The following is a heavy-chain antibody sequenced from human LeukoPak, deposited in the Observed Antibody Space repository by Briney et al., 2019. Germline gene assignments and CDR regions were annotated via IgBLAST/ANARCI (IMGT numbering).Heavy chain of an antibody. CDR3: ARVRVTTGSLGATMRGPFDY. J-gene: IGHJ4*02. V-gene: IGHV3-23*01. Sequence: GGSLRLSCEASGFNFYNYALIWVRQAPGKGLEWVAAIRGSGGNTYYADSVRGRFTISRDNAKNSLYLQMNSLRAEDTALYYCARVRVTTGSLGATMRGPFDYWGQGTLVTVSS. CDR2: IRGSGGNT. CDR1: GFNFYNYA. D-gene: IGHD1-26*01.